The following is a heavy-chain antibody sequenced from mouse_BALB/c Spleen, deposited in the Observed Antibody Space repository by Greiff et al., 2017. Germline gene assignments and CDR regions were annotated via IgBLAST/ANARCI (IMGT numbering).Heavy chain of an antibody. Sequence: VKLMESGPGLVAPSQSLSITCTVSGFSLSRYSVHWVRQPPGKGLEWLVMIWGGGSTDYNSALKSRLSISKDNSKSQVFLKMNSLQTDDTAMYYCWSYAMDYWGQGTSVTVSS. V-gene: IGHV2-6-4*01. CDR3: WSYAMDY. J-gene: IGHJ4*01. CDR2: IWGGGST. CDR1: GFSLSRYS.